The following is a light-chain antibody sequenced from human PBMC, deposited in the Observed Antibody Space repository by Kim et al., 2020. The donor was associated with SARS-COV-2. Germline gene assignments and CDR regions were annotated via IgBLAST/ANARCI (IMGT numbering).Light chain of an antibody. Sequence: VGQTVRITCQGDRLRSYYASWYQQKPGQAPVLVIYGKNNRPSGIPDRFSGSSSGNTASLTITGAQAEDEADYYCNSRDSSGNHLVFGGGTQLTVL. CDR2: GKN. J-gene: IGLJ3*02. V-gene: IGLV3-19*01. CDR1: RLRSYY. CDR3: NSRDSSGNHLV.